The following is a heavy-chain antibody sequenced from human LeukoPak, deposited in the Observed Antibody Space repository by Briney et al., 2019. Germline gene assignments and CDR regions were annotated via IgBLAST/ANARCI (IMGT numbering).Heavy chain of an antibody. Sequence: SETLSLTCSVSGDSINNYYWSWIRQPPGKGLEWIAYIYYSGRDANYSPSLKSRLTISVDTSKQQFSLSLRSVTAADTAVYYCARHPQGLRYFGNWGQGTLVIVSS. CDR2: IYYSGRDA. J-gene: IGHJ4*02. CDR1: GDSINNYY. CDR3: ARHPQGLRYFGN. V-gene: IGHV4-59*08.